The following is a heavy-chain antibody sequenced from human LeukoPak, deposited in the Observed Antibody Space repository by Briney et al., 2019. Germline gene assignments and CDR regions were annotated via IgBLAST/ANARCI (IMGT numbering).Heavy chain of an antibody. V-gene: IGHV3-23*01. D-gene: IGHD5-18*01. Sequence: GGSLRLSCAASGFTFSSYAMSWVRQAPGKGLEWVSAISGSGGSTYYADSVKGRFTISRDNSKNTLYLQVNSLRAEDTAVYYCAKGRGIQLWFFDYWGQGTLVAVSS. CDR1: GFTFSSYA. CDR2: ISGSGGST. CDR3: AKGRGIQLWFFDY. J-gene: IGHJ4*02.